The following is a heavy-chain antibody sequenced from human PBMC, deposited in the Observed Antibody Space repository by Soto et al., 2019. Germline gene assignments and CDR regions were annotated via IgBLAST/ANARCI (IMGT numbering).Heavy chain of an antibody. CDR2: INHSGST. Sequence: SETLSLPCAVYGGFFSGYYWSWIRQPPGKGLEWIGEINHSGSTNYNPSLKSRVTISVDTSKNQFSLKLSSVTAADTAVYYCARRHGDYSFDYWGQGTLVTVSS. V-gene: IGHV4-34*01. D-gene: IGHD4-17*01. CDR3: ARRHGDYSFDY. CDR1: GGFFSGYY. J-gene: IGHJ4*02.